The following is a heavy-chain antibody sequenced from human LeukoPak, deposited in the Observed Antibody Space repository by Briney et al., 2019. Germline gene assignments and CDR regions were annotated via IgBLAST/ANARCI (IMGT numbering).Heavy chain of an antibody. J-gene: IGHJ4*02. Sequence: SETLSLTCTVSGGSISSSSYYWGWIRQPPGKGLEWIGSIYYSGSTYYNPSLKSRVTISVDTSKNQFSLKLSSVTAADTAVYYCARAFDTEDPNPEPFDYWGQGTLVTVSS. CDR2: IYYSGST. V-gene: IGHV4-39*01. CDR3: ARAFDTEDPNPEPFDY. D-gene: IGHD1-14*01. CDR1: GGSISSSSYY.